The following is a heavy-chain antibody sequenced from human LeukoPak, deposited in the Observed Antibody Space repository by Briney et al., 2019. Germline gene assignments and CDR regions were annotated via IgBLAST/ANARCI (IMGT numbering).Heavy chain of an antibody. J-gene: IGHJ4*02. CDR2: ISGSGGST. CDR1: GFTFSNYA. CDR3: AKERGYTSGLGTLDY. Sequence: GGSLRLSCAASGFTFSNYAMSWVRQVPGKGLEWVSTISGSGGSTYYADPLKGRFSISRDNSKNTLFLQMKSLRAEDTAVYYCAKERGYTSGLGTLDYWGQGALVTVST. D-gene: IGHD6-19*01. V-gene: IGHV3-23*01.